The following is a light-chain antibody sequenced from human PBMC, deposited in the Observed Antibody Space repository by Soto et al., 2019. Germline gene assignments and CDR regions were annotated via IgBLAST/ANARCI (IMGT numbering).Light chain of an antibody. V-gene: IGLV2-14*03. Sequence: QSALTQPASVSGSPGQSISISYTGTSSDVGAYNYISWYQQHPGKAPKLIIYDVSNRPSGVSSRFSGSKSGNTASLTISGLQAEDGADYYCSAYTITSPYVFGTGTKLTVL. J-gene: IGLJ1*01. CDR1: SSDVGAYNY. CDR2: DVS. CDR3: SAYTITSPYV.